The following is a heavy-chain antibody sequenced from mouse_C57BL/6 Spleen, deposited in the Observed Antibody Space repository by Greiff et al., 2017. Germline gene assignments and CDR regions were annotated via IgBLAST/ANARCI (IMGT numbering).Heavy chain of an antibody. CDR2: ISSGGDYI. D-gene: IGHD2-1*01. J-gene: IGHJ4*01. CDR1: GFTFSSYA. V-gene: IGHV5-9-1*02. Sequence: EVMLVESGEGLVKPGGSLKLSCAASGFTFSSYAMSWVRQTPEKRLEWVAYISSGGDYIYYAATVKGRFTISSDNARNTLYLQMSSLKSEDTAMYYCTRDTSIYYGNYDSMDYWGQGTSVTVSS. CDR3: TRDTSIYYGNYDSMDY.